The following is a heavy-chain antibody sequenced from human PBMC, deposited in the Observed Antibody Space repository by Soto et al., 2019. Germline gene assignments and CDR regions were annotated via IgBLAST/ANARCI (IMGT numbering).Heavy chain of an antibody. Sequence: PSQTLSLTCAISGDSVSSNTASWNWIRQSPSRGLEWLGRTYSRSKWYNDYAVSVKSRIIINPDTSNNQFSLQLNSVTPEDTAVYFCAKGDNLGPKTGYAFDPWGQGIMVTAPQ. CDR3: AKGDNLGPKTGYAFDP. D-gene: IGHD5-12*01. V-gene: IGHV6-1*01. CDR1: GDSVSSNTAS. J-gene: IGHJ5*02. CDR2: TYSRSKWYN.